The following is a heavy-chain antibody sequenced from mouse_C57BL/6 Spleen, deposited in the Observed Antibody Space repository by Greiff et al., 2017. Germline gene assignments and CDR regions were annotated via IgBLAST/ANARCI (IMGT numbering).Heavy chain of an antibody. D-gene: IGHD2-4*01. J-gene: IGHJ4*01. Sequence: EVQRVESGGGLVKPGGSLKLSCAASGFTFSDYGMHWVRQAPEKGLEWVAYISSGSSTIYYADTVKGRFTISRDNAKNTLFLQMTSLRSEDTAMYYCARAPYDDDEEGLYAMDYWGQGTSVTVSS. V-gene: IGHV5-17*01. CDR2: ISSGSSTI. CDR3: ARAPYDDDEEGLYAMDY. CDR1: GFTFSDYG.